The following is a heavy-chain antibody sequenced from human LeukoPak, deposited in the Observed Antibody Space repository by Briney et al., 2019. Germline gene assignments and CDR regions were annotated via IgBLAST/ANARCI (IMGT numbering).Heavy chain of an antibody. J-gene: IGHJ4*02. CDR3: ARLNSGMVAATYYFDY. Sequence: GESLKISCKGSGYSFTSYWIGWVRQMPGKGLEWMGIIYPGDSDTRYSPSFQGQVTISADKSISTAYLQWSSLKASDTAMYYCARLNSGMVAATYYFDYWGQGTLVTVSS. D-gene: IGHD2-15*01. CDR1: GYSFTSYW. CDR2: IYPGDSDT. V-gene: IGHV5-51*01.